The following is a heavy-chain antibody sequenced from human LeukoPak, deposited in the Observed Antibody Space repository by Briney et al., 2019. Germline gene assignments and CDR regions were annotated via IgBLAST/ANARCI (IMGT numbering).Heavy chain of an antibody. Sequence: SETLCLTCAVSGYSINSFHYWGWIRQPPGKGLEWIASISHRGSTYYNLSLKSRVTISVDTVKNQLSLKVNSVTAADTAVYYCARQLGGSYGEYYFDYWGQGTLVTVSS. CDR2: ISHRGST. CDR3: ARQLGGSYGEYYFDY. J-gene: IGHJ4*02. D-gene: IGHD1-26*01. CDR1: GYSINSFHY. V-gene: IGHV4-38-2*01.